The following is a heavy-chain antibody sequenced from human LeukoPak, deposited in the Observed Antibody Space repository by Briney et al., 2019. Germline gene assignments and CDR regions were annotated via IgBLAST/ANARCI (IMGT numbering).Heavy chain of an antibody. CDR2: IIPILGIA. CDR1: GGTFSSYA. D-gene: IGHD5-12*01. CDR3: ARVGRGYSGYDSYYYGMDV. J-gene: IGHJ6*02. V-gene: IGHV1-69*04. Sequence: ASVMVSCKASGGTFSSYAISWVRQAPGQGLEWMGRIIPILGIANYAQKFQGRVTITADKSTSTAYMELSSLRSEDTAVYYCARVGRGYSGYDSYYYGMDVWGQGTTVTVSS.